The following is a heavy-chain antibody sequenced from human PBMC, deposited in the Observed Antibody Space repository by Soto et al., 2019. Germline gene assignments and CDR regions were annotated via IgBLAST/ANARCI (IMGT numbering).Heavy chain of an antibody. CDR1: GFTFSSYG. Sequence: GGSLRLSCAASGFTFSSYGMHWVRQAPGKGLEWVAVIWYDGSNKYYADSVKGRFTISRDNSKNTLYLQMNSLRAEDTAVYYCAREEYSSGWYYWGQGTLVTVSS. D-gene: IGHD6-19*01. V-gene: IGHV3-33*01. CDR3: AREEYSSGWYY. J-gene: IGHJ4*02. CDR2: IWYDGSNK.